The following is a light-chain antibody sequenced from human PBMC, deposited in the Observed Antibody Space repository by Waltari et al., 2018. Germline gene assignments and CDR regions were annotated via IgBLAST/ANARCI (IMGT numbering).Light chain of an antibody. V-gene: IGLV2-14*03. J-gene: IGLJ3*02. Sequence: QSALTQPASVSGSPGQSITISCTGTHSDVGAYPYVSWYQQNPGKAPKLIIFDVSRRPSGVSYRFSGSKSGSTASLTISGLQAGDEADYYCSSYTTSATWVFGGGTRVAVL. CDR3: SSYTTSATWV. CDR1: HSDVGAYPY. CDR2: DVS.